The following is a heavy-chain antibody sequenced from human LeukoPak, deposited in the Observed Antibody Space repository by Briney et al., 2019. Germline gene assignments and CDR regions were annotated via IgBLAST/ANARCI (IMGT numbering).Heavy chain of an antibody. CDR3: ARGAYCSGGSCYFDY. CDR2: ISSSNSYI. CDR1: GFTFSSYS. V-gene: IGHV3-21*01. D-gene: IGHD2-15*01. J-gene: IGHJ4*02. Sequence: GGSLRLSCAASGFTFSSYSMNWVRQAPGKGLEWVSSISSSNSYIYYADSVKGRFTISRGSAKNSLYLQMNSLRAEDTAVYYCARGAYCSGGSCYFDYRGQGTLVTVSS.